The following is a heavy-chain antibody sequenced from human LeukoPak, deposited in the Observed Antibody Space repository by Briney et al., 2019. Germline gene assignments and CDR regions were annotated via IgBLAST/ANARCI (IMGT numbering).Heavy chain of an antibody. D-gene: IGHD6-19*01. Sequence: GGSLRLSCAASGFTFYTYAMAWVRQAPGKGLEWVSVIYSGGSTYYADSVKGRFTISRDNSKNTLYLQMNSLRAEDTAVYYCAKNKYSSGWYLSYFDYWGQGTLVTVSS. CDR1: GFTFYTYA. J-gene: IGHJ4*02. V-gene: IGHV3-66*01. CDR3: AKNKYSSGWYLSYFDY. CDR2: IYSGGST.